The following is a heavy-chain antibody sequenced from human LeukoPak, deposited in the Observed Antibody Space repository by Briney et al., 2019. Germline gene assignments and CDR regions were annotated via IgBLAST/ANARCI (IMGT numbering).Heavy chain of an antibody. J-gene: IGHJ6*03. CDR1: GFTFSTYS. CDR3: ATAGRGGDRDYTDYYYFYMAV. D-gene: IGHD4-11*01. CDR2: ISGSGGST. V-gene: IGHV3-23*01. Sequence: GGSLRLSCAASGFTFSTYSMSWVRQAPGKGLEWVSGISGSGGSTYYPDYVKGRFTISRDNSKNTLYLQINSLRAQDTAVYYCATAGRGGDRDYTDYYYFYMAVWGKGTAVTVSS.